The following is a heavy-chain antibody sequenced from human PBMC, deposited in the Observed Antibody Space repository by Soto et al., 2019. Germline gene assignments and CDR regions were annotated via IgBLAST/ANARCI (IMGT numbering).Heavy chain of an antibody. CDR3: ARGFSAGKGSPPDY. J-gene: IGHJ4*02. CDR1: GFTFSNYA. D-gene: IGHD3-10*01. Sequence: EVRLLESGGGLVQPGGSLRLSCAASGFTFSNYAMTWVRQAPGKGLEWVSGLNGSGGSTSSADSVKGRFAISRDNSKNALYLQMNSLRDGDTAVYYWARGFSAGKGSPPDYWGQGPLVTVSS. V-gene: IGHV3-23*01. CDR2: LNGSGGST.